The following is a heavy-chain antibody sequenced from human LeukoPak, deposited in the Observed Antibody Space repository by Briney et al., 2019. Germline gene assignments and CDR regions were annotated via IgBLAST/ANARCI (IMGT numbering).Heavy chain of an antibody. CDR3: AKFMEIITSNGAFDI. Sequence: GGSLRLSCAASGFTFIGYAMSWVRQAPGKGLEWVSSISGNGGSTYYADTVKGRFTISRDNSKNTLYLQLSSLRADDTAVYYCAKFMEIITSNGAFDIWGQGTMVTVSS. V-gene: IGHV3-23*01. CDR2: ISGNGGST. D-gene: IGHD3-22*01. J-gene: IGHJ3*02. CDR1: GFTFIGYA.